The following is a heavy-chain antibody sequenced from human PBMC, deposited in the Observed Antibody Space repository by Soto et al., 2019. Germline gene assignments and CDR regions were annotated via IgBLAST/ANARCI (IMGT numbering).Heavy chain of an antibody. D-gene: IGHD2-21*02. V-gene: IGHV4-59*08. CDR3: ARHLPYCGGDCYSLDY. CDR2: IYYSAST. Sequence: PSETLSLTCTVSGGSISSYYWSWIRQPPGKGLEWIGYIYYSASTNYSPSLKSRVTISVDTSKNQFSLNLSSVTAADTAVYYCARHLPYCGGDCYSLDYRGQGTLVPV. CDR1: GGSISSYY. J-gene: IGHJ4*02.